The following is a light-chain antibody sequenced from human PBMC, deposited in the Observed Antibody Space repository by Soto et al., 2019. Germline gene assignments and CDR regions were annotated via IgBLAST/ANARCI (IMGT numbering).Light chain of an antibody. Sequence: EIVMTQSPATLSVSPGDSATLSCRASQSVSSNLAWYQQKPGQAPRLLIYSASVRAAGVPARFSGSGSGTEFTLTISSLQSEDFAVYYCHQYNDWPRTFGQGTKVDIK. CDR3: HQYNDWPRT. J-gene: IGKJ1*01. CDR1: QSVSSN. CDR2: SAS. V-gene: IGKV3-15*01.